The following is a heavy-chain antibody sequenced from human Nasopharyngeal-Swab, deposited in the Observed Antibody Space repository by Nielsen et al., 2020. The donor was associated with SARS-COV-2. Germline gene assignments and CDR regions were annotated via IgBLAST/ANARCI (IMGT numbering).Heavy chain of an antibody. CDR3: ARDWGLGYCSGGSGYSNSMQAFDI. CDR1: GFTFSSYS. Sequence: GESLKISCAASGFTFSSYSMNWVRQAPGKGLEWVSSISSSSSYIYYADSVKGRFTISRDNAKNSLYLQMNSLRAEDTAVYYCARDWGLGYCSGGSGYSNSMQAFDIWGQGTMVTVSS. J-gene: IGHJ3*02. CDR2: ISSSSSYI. V-gene: IGHV3-21*01. D-gene: IGHD2-15*01.